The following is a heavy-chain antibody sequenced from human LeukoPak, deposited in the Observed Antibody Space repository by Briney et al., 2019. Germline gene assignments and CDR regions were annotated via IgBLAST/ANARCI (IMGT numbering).Heavy chain of an antibody. D-gene: IGHD3-10*01. Sequence: PGGSLRLSCAASAFSFSTYGMYWVRQAPGKGLEWVSFIRYDGSDKYYADSVKGRFTISRDNSKNTLYLQMNSLRPDDTAVYYCAKDRHPSGSYFPIDYWGQGTLVTVSS. CDR2: IRYDGSDK. V-gene: IGHV3-30*02. CDR1: AFSFSTYG. CDR3: AKDRHPSGSYFPIDY. J-gene: IGHJ4*02.